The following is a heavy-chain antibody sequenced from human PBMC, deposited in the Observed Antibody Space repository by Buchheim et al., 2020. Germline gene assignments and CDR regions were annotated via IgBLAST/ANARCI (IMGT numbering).Heavy chain of an antibody. CDR3: AMSTDYYSD. V-gene: IGHV3-74*01. CDR1: GFTFGIYW. CDR2: INGDGRNT. Sequence: EVQLVESGGGLVQPGGSLRLSCAASGFTFGIYWMHWVRQTPGKGLVWVSRINGDGRNTDYADSVKGRFTISRDNAAKTLYLQMNSLRAEDTAVYYCAMSTDYYSDWGQGT. J-gene: IGHJ4*02. D-gene: IGHD2-21*02.